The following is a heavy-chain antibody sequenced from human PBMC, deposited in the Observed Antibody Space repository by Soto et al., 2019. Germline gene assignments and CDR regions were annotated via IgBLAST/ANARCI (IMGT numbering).Heavy chain of an antibody. CDR2: ISGGAT. D-gene: IGHD4-17*01. V-gene: IGHV3-23*01. CDR3: AKVGYGDLLNWFDP. J-gene: IGHJ5*02. Sequence: EVQLLESGGGLVQPGGSLRLSCAASGFTFSNYAMTWVRQAPGKGLEWVSAISGGATYYADSVKGRFTISRDDSKNTLYLQMNSLRPEDTAVYYCAKVGYGDLLNWFDPWGQGTLVTVSS. CDR1: GFTFSNYA.